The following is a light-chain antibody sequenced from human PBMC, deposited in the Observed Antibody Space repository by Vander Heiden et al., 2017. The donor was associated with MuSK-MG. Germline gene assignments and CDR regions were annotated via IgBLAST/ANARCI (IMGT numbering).Light chain of an antibody. J-gene: IGKJ5*01. CDR2: DAS. V-gene: IGKV3-11*01. CDR1: QSVSSY. CDR3: QGRSDWPIT. Sequence: EIVLTQSPATLSLSPGERATLSCRASQSVSSYLAWYQQKPGQAPRLLIYDASNRATGIPARFSGSASGSDFSLTISSRDPEDFALYYCQGRSDWPITFGQGTQMEIK.